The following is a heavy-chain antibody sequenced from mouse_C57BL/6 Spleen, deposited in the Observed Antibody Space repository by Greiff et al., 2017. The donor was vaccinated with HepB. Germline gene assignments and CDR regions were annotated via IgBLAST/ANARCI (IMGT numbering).Heavy chain of an antibody. Sequence: VQLQQSGPELVKPGASVKISCKASGYAFSSSWMNWVKQRPGKGLEWIGRIYPGDGDTNYNGKVKGKATLTADKSSSTAYMQLSSLTSEDSAVYFCARNYYGSSSYFDYWGQGTTLTVSS. J-gene: IGHJ2*01. V-gene: IGHV1-82*01. CDR1: GYAFSSSW. D-gene: IGHD1-1*01. CDR2: IYPGDGDT. CDR3: ARNYYGSSSYFDY.